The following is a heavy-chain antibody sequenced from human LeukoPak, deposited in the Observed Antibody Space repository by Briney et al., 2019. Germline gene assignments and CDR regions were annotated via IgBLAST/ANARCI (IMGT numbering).Heavy chain of an antibody. CDR1: GFTFSSYS. J-gene: IGHJ4*02. D-gene: IGHD2-15*01. CDR2: ISSSSSYI. CDR3: ARQGLGYCSGGSCYSVGDLDY. Sequence: GGSLRLSCAASGFTFSSYSMNWVRQAPGKGLEWVSSISSSSSYIYYADSVKGRFTISRDNAKNSLYLQMNSLRAEDTAVYYCARQGLGYCSGGSCYSVGDLDYWGQGTLVTVSS. V-gene: IGHV3-21*01.